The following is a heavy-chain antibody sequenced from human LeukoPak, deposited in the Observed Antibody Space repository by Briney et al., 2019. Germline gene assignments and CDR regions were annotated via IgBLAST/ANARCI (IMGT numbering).Heavy chain of an antibody. CDR3: ARDSYGMDV. Sequence: GRSLRLSCAAAGFTFSSYAMHWVRQAPGKGLEWVAVISYDGSNKYYADSVKGRFTISRDNSKNTLYLQMNSLRAEDTAVYYCARDSYGMDVWGQGTTVTVSS. CDR2: ISYDGSNK. J-gene: IGHJ6*02. V-gene: IGHV3-30-3*01. CDR1: GFTFSSYA.